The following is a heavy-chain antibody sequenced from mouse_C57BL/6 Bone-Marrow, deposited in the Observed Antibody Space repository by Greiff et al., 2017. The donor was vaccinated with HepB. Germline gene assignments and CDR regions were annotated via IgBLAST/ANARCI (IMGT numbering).Heavy chain of an antibody. Sequence: EVQRVESGGDLVKPGGSLKLSCAASGFTFSSYGMSWVRQTPDKRLEWVATISSGGSYTYYPDSVKGRFTISRDNAKNTLYLQMSSLKSEDTAMYYCARHSLLLRYPLYFDYWGQGTTLTVSS. CDR2: ISSGGSYT. V-gene: IGHV5-6*01. D-gene: IGHD1-1*01. CDR1: GFTFSSYG. CDR3: ARHSLLLRYPLYFDY. J-gene: IGHJ2*01.